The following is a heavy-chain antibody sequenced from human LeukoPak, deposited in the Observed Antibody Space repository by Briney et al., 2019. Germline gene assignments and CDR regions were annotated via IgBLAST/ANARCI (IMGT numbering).Heavy chain of an antibody. Sequence: SVTVSCKASGGTFSNYAISWVRQAPGQGLEWMGGIIPIFGIANYAQKFQGRVTMTRDTSTSTVYMDLSTLRSEDTAVYYCARGLDSSGWTGFDYWGQGTLVTVSS. CDR2: IIPIFGIA. D-gene: IGHD6-19*01. J-gene: IGHJ4*02. CDR1: GGTFSNYA. CDR3: ARGLDSSGWTGFDY. V-gene: IGHV1-69*10.